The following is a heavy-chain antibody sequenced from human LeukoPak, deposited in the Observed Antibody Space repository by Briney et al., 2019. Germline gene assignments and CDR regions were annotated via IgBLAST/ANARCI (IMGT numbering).Heavy chain of an antibody. Sequence: PSETLSLTCTVSGGSISSYYWSWIRQPAGKGLEWIGRIYTSGSTNYNPSLKRRVTISVDTSKNQFSLKLSSVTAADTAVYYCARDTNGSGSYPLFYWYFDLWGRGTLVTVSS. CDR2: IYTSGST. D-gene: IGHD3-10*01. CDR1: GGSISSYY. CDR3: ARDTNGSGSYPLFYWYFDL. V-gene: IGHV4-4*07. J-gene: IGHJ2*01.